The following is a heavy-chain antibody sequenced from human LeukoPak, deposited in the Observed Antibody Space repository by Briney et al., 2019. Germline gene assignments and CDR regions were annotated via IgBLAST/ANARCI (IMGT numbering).Heavy chain of an antibody. V-gene: IGHV3-30*03. CDR1: GFTFSSYG. Sequence: GGSLRLSCAASGFTFSSYGMHWVRQAPGKGLEWVAVISYDGSNEYYADSVKGRFTISRDNSKNTLYLQMSSLRSEDTAVYYCARIYDYWGQGTLVTVSS. CDR3: ARIYDY. CDR2: ISYDGSNE. J-gene: IGHJ4*02.